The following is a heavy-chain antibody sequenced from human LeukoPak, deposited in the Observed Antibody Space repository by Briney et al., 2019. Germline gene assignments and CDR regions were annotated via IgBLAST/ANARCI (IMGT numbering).Heavy chain of an antibody. CDR3: ARGQDSFDY. CDR2: ISSSGNTI. V-gene: IGHV3-11*01. CDR1: GFTFSDYY. Sequence: GGSLRLSCAASGFTFSDYYMSWIRQAPGKGLEWVSYISSSGNTIYYADSVKGRFTIPRDSAENSLYLQMNSLRSEDTAVYYCARGQDSFDYWGQGTLVTVSS. J-gene: IGHJ4*02.